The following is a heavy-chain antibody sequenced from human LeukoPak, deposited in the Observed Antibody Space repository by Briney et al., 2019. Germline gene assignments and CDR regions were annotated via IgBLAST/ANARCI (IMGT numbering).Heavy chain of an antibody. Sequence: GASVKVSCKASGYTFTSYDINWVRQATGQGLEWMGWMNPNSGNTGFAQKFQGRVTMTRNTSISTAYMELSSLRSEDTAVYYCARARGDYGDYGFVLDIWGQGTMVTVSS. CDR2: MNPNSGNT. V-gene: IGHV1-8*01. J-gene: IGHJ3*02. CDR3: ARARGDYGDYGFVLDI. D-gene: IGHD4-17*01. CDR1: GYTFTSYD.